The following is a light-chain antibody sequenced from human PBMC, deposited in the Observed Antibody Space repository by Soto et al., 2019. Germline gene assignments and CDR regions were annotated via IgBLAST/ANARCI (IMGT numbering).Light chain of an antibody. V-gene: IGKV1-12*02. Sequence: DIQMTQSPSSVSAALGYRVTITCRAIQGISSWLAWYQQKLGEAPKVLIDAASSSRRGGPSRFSGSGAGTNFYLTISSLQPEDFATFYCQQCNRFPFTGGGGTNVEIK. CDR1: QGISSW. CDR3: QQCNRFPFT. CDR2: AAS. J-gene: IGKJ4*01.